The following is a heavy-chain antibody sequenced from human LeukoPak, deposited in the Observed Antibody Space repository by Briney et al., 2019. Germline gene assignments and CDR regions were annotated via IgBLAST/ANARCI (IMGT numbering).Heavy chain of an antibody. Sequence: GGSLRLSCAASGFTFSGSAMHWVRQASGKGLEWVGRIRSKANSYATAYAASVKGRFTISRDDSKNTAYLEMNSLKTEDTAVYYCNRHVGFGELSGAYWGQGTLVTVSS. CDR3: NRHVGFGELSGAY. CDR2: IRSKANSYAT. V-gene: IGHV3-73*01. J-gene: IGHJ4*02. CDR1: GFTFSGSA. D-gene: IGHD3-10*01.